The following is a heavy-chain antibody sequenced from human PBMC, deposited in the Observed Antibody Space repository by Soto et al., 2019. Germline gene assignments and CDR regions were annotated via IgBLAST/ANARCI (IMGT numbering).Heavy chain of an antibody. Sequence: QVQLQESGPGLVKPSGTLSLPCAVSSGSISSSNWWSWVRQPPGEGLEWIGEIYHSGSTSYNPSLKSRVTISVDKSKNQFSLKLSSVTAADTAVYYCARSFLLPGGYFDLWGRGTLVTVSS. V-gene: IGHV4-4*02. CDR1: SGSISSSNW. CDR2: IYHSGST. CDR3: ARSFLLPGGYFDL. D-gene: IGHD7-27*01. J-gene: IGHJ2*01.